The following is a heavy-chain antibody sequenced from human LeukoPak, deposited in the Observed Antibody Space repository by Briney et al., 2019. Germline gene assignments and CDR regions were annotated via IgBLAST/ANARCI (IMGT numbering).Heavy chain of an antibody. CDR3: AISRGKWFGELLYYFDY. CDR1: GFTFSSYG. Sequence: PGGSLRLSCAASGFTFSSYGMHWVRQAPGKGLEWVAVISYDGSNKYYADSVKGRFTISRDNSKNTLYLQMNSLRAEDTAVYYCAISRGKWFGELLYYFDYWGQGTLVTVSS. J-gene: IGHJ4*02. V-gene: IGHV3-30*03. CDR2: ISYDGSNK. D-gene: IGHD3-10*01.